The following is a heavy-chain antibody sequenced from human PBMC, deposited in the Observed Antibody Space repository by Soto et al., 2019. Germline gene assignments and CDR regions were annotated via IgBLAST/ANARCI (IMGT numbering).Heavy chain of an antibody. CDR3: ARATELRYVEWSVYRGGNYAMDV. CDR2: VSPDSGST. Sequence: QVQLVQSGAEVKKPGASVRVSCKASGYTFSGYDINWVRQATGQGLEWMGWVSPDSGSTGYAGIFQGRVTMTWDRSPTQAYMDLSSLTSEDSAVYYCARATELRYVEWSVYRGGNYAMDVWGQGTTVTVSS. J-gene: IGHJ6*02. V-gene: IGHV1-8*01. D-gene: IGHD3-3*01. CDR1: GYTFSGYD.